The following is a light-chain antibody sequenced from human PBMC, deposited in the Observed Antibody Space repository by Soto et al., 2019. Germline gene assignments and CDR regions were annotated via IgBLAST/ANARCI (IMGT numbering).Light chain of an antibody. CDR3: QQYTTYQLT. J-gene: IGKJ4*01. V-gene: IGKV1-5*03. CDR2: KAS. CDR1: ESISNW. Sequence: DIQMTQSPSSLSASVGDRVTITCRASESISNWLAWYQQKPGKAPKLLIFKASSLEGGVPSRFSGSGSGTEFTLTISSLQPEDFATYSCQQYTTYQLTFGGGTKVEIK.